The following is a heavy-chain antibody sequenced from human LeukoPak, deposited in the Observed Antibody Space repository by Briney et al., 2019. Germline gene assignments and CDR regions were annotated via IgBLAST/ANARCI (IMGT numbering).Heavy chain of an antibody. V-gene: IGHV3-30*04. CDR2: ISYDGSNK. J-gene: IGHJ4*02. D-gene: IGHD6-13*01. Sequence: GGSLRLSCAASGFTFSSYAMHWVRQAPGKGLEWVAVISYDGSNKYYADSVKVQFTISRDNSKNTLYLQMNSLRAEDTAVYYCARGKQLALDYWGQGTLVTVSS. CDR1: GFTFSSYA. CDR3: ARGKQLALDY.